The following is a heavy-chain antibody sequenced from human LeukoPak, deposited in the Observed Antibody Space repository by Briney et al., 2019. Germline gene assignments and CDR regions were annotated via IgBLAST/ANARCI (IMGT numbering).Heavy chain of an antibody. V-gene: IGHV1-2*02. CDR2: INPNSGGT. Sequence: ASVKVSCKASGYTFTGYYMHWVRQAPGQGLEWMGWINPNSGGTNYAQKFQGRVTMTRDTSISTAYMELSRLRSDDTAVYYCARDLDFCSGGSCPIDYWGQGTLVTVSS. J-gene: IGHJ4*02. CDR1: GYTFTGYY. D-gene: IGHD2-15*01. CDR3: ARDLDFCSGGSCPIDY.